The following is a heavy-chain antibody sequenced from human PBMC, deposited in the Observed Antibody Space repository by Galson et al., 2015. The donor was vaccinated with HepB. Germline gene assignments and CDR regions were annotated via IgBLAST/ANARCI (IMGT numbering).Heavy chain of an antibody. J-gene: IGHJ4*02. Sequence: SETLSLTCAVSGGSISSSNWWSWVRQPPGKGLEWIGEIYHSGSTNYNPSLKSRVTISVDKSKNQFSLKLSSVTAADTAVYYCASTRGYCSSTSCYRRAKYFDYWGQGTLVTVSS. D-gene: IGHD2-2*01. V-gene: IGHV4-4*02. CDR1: GGSISSSNW. CDR3: ASTRGYCSSTSCYRRAKYFDY. CDR2: IYHSGST.